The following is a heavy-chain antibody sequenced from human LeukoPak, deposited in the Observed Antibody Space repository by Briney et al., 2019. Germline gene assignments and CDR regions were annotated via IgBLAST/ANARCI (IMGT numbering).Heavy chain of an antibody. CDR3: ARDRRKVTAAASFDY. J-gene: IGHJ4*02. CDR1: GFTFSSYW. CDR2: IKQDGSEK. Sequence: GGSLRLSCAASGFTFSSYWMSWVRQAPGKGLEWVANIKQDGSEKYYVDSVKGRFTISRDNAKNSLYLQMNSLRAEDTAVYYCARDRRKVTAAASFDYWGQGTLVTVSS. D-gene: IGHD6-13*01. V-gene: IGHV3-7*01.